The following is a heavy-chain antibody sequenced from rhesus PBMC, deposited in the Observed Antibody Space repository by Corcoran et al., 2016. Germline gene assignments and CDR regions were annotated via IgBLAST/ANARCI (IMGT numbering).Heavy chain of an antibody. J-gene: IGHJ4*01. CDR1: GCSISSNS. CDR3: ARGIAAAGT. Sequence: QVQLQESGPGLVKPSETLSLTCAVSGCSISSNSWSWSRQSPGKGLEWIGYIYGGSGSTSYNPSLKSRVTISTDTSKNRFSLKLSSVTAADTAVYYCARGIAAAGTWGQGVLVTVSS. V-gene: IGHV4-147*01. D-gene: IGHD6-31*01. CDR2: IYGGSGST.